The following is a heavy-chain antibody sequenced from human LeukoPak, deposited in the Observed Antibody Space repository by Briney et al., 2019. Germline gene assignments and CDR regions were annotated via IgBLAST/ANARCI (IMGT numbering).Heavy chain of an antibody. CDR3: ARRSRNRIAVAGTYYYYYVDV. CDR2: MNPNSGNT. D-gene: IGHD6-19*01. J-gene: IGHJ6*03. Sequence: ASVKVSCKASGYTFTSYDINWVRQATGQGLAWMGWMNPNSGNTGYAQKFQGRVTITRNTSISTAYMELSSLRSEDTAVYYCARRSRNRIAVAGTYYYYYVDVWGKGTTVTVSS. CDR1: GYTFTSYD. V-gene: IGHV1-8*03.